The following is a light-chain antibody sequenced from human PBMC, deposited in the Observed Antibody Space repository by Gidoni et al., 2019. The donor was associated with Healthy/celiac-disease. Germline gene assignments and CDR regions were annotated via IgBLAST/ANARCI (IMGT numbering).Light chain of an antibody. Sequence: DIQMTQSTSSLSASVGARVTITCRASQSISSSLNWYQQKTGKAPKLLIYAASSLQSGVPSRFSGSGSGTDFTLTISSLQPEDFATYYCQQSYSTPSWTFGQGTKVEIK. CDR2: AAS. CDR1: QSISSS. V-gene: IGKV1-39*01. J-gene: IGKJ1*01. CDR3: QQSYSTPSWT.